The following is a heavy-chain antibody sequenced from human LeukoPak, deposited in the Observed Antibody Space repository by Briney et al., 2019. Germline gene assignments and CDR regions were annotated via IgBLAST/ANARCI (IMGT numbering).Heavy chain of an antibody. J-gene: IGHJ4*02. CDR1: GGTFSSYA. D-gene: IGHD3-10*01. V-gene: IGHV1-69*05. CDR3: ALNYYGSGTFDY. CDR2: IIPIFGTA. Sequence: SVKVSCKASGGTFSSYAISWVRQAPGQGLEWMGGIIPIFGTANYAQKFQGRVTITTDESTSTAYMELSSLRSEDTAVYYCALNYYGSGTFDYWGQGALVTVSS.